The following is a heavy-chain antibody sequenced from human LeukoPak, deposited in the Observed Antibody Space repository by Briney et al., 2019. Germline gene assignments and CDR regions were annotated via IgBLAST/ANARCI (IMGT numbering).Heavy chain of an antibody. CDR2: ISGSGGST. Sequence: PGGSLRLSCAASGFTFSSYAMSWVRQAPGKGLEWVSAISGSGGSTYYADSVKGRFTISRDNSKNTLYLQMNSLRAEDTAVYYCAKDAPLADCSGGSCYSFHGYFQHWGQGTLVTVSS. V-gene: IGHV3-23*01. CDR1: GFTFSSYA. J-gene: IGHJ1*01. D-gene: IGHD2-15*01. CDR3: AKDAPLADCSGGSCYSFHGYFQH.